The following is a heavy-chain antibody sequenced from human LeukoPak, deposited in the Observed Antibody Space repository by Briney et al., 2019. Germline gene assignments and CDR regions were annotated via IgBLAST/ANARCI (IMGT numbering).Heavy chain of an antibody. V-gene: IGHV4-38-2*02. CDR1: GYSISSDYY. D-gene: IGHD5-12*01. CDR3: ARSVKWLRRIDY. CDR2: INHSGST. Sequence: SETLSLTCTVSGYSISSDYYWGWIRQPPGRGLEWIGEINHSGSTNYNPSLRSRVTISVATSKNQFSLKLSSVTAADTAVYYCARSVKWLRRIDYWGQGTLVTVSS. J-gene: IGHJ4*02.